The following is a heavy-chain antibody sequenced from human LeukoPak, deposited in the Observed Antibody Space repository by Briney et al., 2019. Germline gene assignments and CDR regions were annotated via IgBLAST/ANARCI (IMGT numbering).Heavy chain of an antibody. Sequence: PGGSLRLSCAASGFTFSSYAMSWVRQAPGKGLEWVSAISGSGGSTYYADSVKGRFTISRDNAKNSLYLQMNSLRAEDAAVYYCARDSYGSGRRIDDYWGQGTLVTVSS. CDR1: GFTFSSYA. CDR3: ARDSYGSGRRIDDY. D-gene: IGHD3-10*01. J-gene: IGHJ4*02. V-gene: IGHV3-23*01. CDR2: ISGSGGST.